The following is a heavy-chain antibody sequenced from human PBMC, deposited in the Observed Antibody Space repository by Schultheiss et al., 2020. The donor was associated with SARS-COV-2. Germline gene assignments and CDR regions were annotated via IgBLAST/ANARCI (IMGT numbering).Heavy chain of an antibody. J-gene: IGHJ6*02. CDR2: ISAYNGNT. D-gene: IGHD3-3*01. CDR1: GGTFSSYA. CDR3: ARDRHYYDFWSGFYGMDV. V-gene: IGHV1-18*01. Sequence: ASVKVSCKASGGTFSSYAISWVRQAPGQGLEWMGWISAYNGNTNYAQKLQGRVTMTTDTSTSTAYMELSRLRSDDTAVYYCARDRHYYDFWSGFYGMDVWGQGTTVTVSS.